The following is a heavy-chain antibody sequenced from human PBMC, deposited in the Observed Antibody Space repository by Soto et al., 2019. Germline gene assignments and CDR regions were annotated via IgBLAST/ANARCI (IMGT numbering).Heavy chain of an antibody. V-gene: IGHV4-30-4*01. D-gene: IGHD3-10*01. J-gene: IGHJ4*02. CDR2: IYYSGST. CDR1: GGSISSGDYY. Sequence: QVQLQESGPGLVKPSQPLSLTCTVSGGSISSGDYYWSWIRQPPGKGLEWIAYIYYSGSTYYNPSLKSRVTISVDTSKNQFSLKLNSVTAADTAVYYCARALEMVRGVMTERPFDYWGQGTLVIVSS. CDR3: ARALEMVRGVMTERPFDY.